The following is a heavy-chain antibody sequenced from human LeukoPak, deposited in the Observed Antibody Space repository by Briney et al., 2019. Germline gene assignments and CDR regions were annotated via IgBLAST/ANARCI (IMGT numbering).Heavy chain of an antibody. D-gene: IGHD6-6*01. Sequence: GGSLRLSCAASGFTFSSYWMSWVRQAPGKGLEWVANIKQDGSEKYYVDSVKGRFTISRDNAKNSLYLQMNSLRAEDTAIYYCAKDRSSSRGKDFDYWGQGTLVTVSS. J-gene: IGHJ4*02. CDR1: GFTFSSYW. V-gene: IGHV3-7*03. CDR3: AKDRSSSRGKDFDY. CDR2: IKQDGSEK.